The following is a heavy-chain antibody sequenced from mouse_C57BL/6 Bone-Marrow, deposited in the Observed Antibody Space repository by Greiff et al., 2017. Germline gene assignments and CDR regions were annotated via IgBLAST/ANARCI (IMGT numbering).Heavy chain of an antibody. Sequence: QVQLQQPGAELVKPGASVTLSCKASGYTFTSYWMHWVKQRPGQGLEWIGMIHPNSGSTNYNEKFKSKATLTVDKSSSTAYMQLSSLTSEDSAVYYCARERDLLWLRRGLDYWGQGTTLTVSS. J-gene: IGHJ2*01. CDR2: IHPNSGST. V-gene: IGHV1-64*01. CDR3: ARERDLLWLRRGLDY. CDR1: GYTFTSYW. D-gene: IGHD2-2*01.